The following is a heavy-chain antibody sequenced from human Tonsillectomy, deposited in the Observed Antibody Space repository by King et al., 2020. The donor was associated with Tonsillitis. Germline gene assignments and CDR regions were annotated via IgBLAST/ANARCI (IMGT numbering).Heavy chain of an antibody. CDR3: AREGVVALAGSCDS. V-gene: IGHV1-69*09. Sequence: VQLVESGAEVKKPGSSVKVSCKASGGTFISYALSWVRQAPEQGLEWMGKIIPILGITNYAQKFQGRVTITADKSTSTAYMELSSLRSDDTAVYYCAREGVVALAGSCDSWGQGTLVTVSS. CDR2: IIPILGIT. J-gene: IGHJ4*02. D-gene: IGHD6-19*01. CDR1: GGTFISYA.